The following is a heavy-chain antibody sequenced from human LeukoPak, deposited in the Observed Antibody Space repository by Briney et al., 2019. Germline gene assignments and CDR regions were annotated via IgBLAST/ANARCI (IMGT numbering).Heavy chain of an antibody. V-gene: IGHV1-18*01. CDR3: VRSGYCYGGTCHSGAFDI. CDR1: GYTFTSHG. CDR2: ISTYNGNT. Sequence: ASVKVSCKASGYTFTSHGISWVRQAPGQGLEWMGWISTYNGNTNYAQKLQGRVSMTTDTSTSTAYMDLRSLRSDDTAVYYCVRSGYCYGGTCHSGAFDIWGQGTVVTVSS. J-gene: IGHJ3*02. D-gene: IGHD2-15*01.